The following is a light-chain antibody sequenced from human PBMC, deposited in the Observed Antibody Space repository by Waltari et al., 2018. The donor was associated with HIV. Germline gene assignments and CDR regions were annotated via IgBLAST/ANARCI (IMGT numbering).Light chain of an antibody. CDR1: SSDVGAYNR. V-gene: IGLV2-11*01. J-gene: IGLJ1*01. Sequence: QSALTQPRPVSGSPGPSVTIPCTGTSSDVGAYNRVSWYQQHPGKAPKVVIYDVRERPAGVPDRFSGSKSANTASLTISGLQADDEADYHCCSFAGSYIVFGTGTKVTVL. CDR3: CSFAGSYIV. CDR2: DVR.